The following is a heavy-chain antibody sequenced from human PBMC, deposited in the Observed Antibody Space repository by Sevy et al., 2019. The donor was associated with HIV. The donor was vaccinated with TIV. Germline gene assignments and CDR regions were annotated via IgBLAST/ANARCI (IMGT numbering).Heavy chain of an antibody. CDR3: ARGXXYYDSSGYEDAFDI. V-gene: IGHV6-1*01. Sequence: QSQTLSLTCAISGDSVSSNSAAWNWIRQSPSRGLEWLGRTYYRSKWYNDYAVSVKSRITINPDTSKHQFSLQLNSVTPXXXXXYYCARGXXYYDSSGYEDAFDIWGQGTMVTVSS. J-gene: IGHJ3*02. CDR1: GDSVSSNSAA. CDR2: TYYRSKWYN. D-gene: IGHD3-22*01.